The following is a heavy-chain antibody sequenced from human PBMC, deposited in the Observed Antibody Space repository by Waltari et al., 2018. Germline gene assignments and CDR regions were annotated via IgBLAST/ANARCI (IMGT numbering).Heavy chain of an antibody. CDR3: ARVRYSGNYYYFDS. CDR1: GFSIRSLY. CDR2: IYSSGST. D-gene: IGHD1-26*01. V-gene: IGHV4-59*01. Sequence: QVQLQESGPGLVKPSETLSLPCPVPGFSIRSLYWGWIRQPPGKGLEWIGYIYSSGSTYYNPSLQSRVTISVDTSKSHVSLTLTSVTAADTAVYYCARVRYSGNYYYFDSWGRGTLVTVSS. J-gene: IGHJ4*02.